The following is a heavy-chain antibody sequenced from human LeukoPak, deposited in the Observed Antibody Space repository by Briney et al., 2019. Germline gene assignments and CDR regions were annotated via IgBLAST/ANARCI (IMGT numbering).Heavy chain of an antibody. CDR1: GYTFTGYY. D-gene: IGHD2-21*02. CDR2: INPNSGGT. Sequence: GASVKVSCEASGYTFTGYYMHWVRQAPGQGLEWTGWINPNSGGTNYAQKFQGRVTMTRDTSISTAYMELSRLRSDDTAVYYCARAPRHIVVVTSCFDYWGQGTLVTVSS. V-gene: IGHV1-2*02. CDR3: ARAPRHIVVVTSCFDY. J-gene: IGHJ4*02.